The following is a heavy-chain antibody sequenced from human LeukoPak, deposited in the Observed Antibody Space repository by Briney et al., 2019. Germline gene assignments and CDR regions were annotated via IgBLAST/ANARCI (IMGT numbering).Heavy chain of an antibody. CDR1: GFTFSSYG. CDR2: IRYDGSNK. D-gene: IGHD1-26*01. V-gene: IGHV3-30*02. CDR3: AKLFSRWELPAFDY. Sequence: GGSLRLSCAASGFTFSSYGMHWVRQAPGKGLEWVAFIRYDGSNKYYADSVKGRFTISRDNSKNTLYLQMSSLRAEDTAVYYCAKLFSRWELPAFDYWGQGTLVTVSS. J-gene: IGHJ4*02.